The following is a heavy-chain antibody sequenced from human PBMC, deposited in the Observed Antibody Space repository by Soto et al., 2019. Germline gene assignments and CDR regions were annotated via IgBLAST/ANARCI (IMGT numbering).Heavy chain of an antibody. CDR3: AKTALRYCSSTSCYGSFDY. CDR1: GFTFSSYG. Sequence: QVQLVESGGGVVQPGRSLRLSCAASGFTFSSYGMHWVRQAPGKGLEWVAVISYDGSNKYYADSVKGRFTISRDNSKNXLXXQMNSLRAEDTAVYYCAKTALRYCSSTSCYGSFDYWGQGTLVTVSS. J-gene: IGHJ4*02. D-gene: IGHD2-2*01. V-gene: IGHV3-30*18. CDR2: ISYDGSNK.